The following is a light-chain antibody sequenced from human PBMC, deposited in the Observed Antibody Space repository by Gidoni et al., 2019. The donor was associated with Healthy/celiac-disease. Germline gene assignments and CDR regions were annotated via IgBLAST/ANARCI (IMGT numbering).Light chain of an antibody. CDR1: QSVSSSY. V-gene: IGKV3-20*01. Sequence: EIVLTQSPGTLSLSPGERATRSCTASQSVSSSYLAWYQQKPGHAPSPLIYGASSRATGIPDRFSGSGSWTDFTLTIIRLVPEDFAVYYFQQYGSSHLTFGGGTKVEIK. CDR3: QQYGSSHLT. J-gene: IGKJ4*01. CDR2: GAS.